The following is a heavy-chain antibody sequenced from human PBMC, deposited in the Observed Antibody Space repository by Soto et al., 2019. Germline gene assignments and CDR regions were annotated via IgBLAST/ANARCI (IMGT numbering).Heavy chain of an antibody. CDR2: ISGSGGSP. CDR3: AKASCTTSNCYVPDD. D-gene: IGHD2-8*01. Sequence: PGGSLRLSCAASGFSFSTYTMSWVRRAPGKGLEWVSAISGSGGSPSYADSVQGRFTISRDNPKKTLYLQMNSLRAEDTAVYYCAKASCTTSNCYVPDDWGQGTLVTVDS. CDR1: GFSFSTYT. J-gene: IGHJ4*02. V-gene: IGHV3-23*01.